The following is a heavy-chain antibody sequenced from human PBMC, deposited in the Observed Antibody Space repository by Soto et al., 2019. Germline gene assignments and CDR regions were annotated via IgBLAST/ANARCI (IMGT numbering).Heavy chain of an antibody. CDR1: GYTFTKHG. J-gene: IGHJ5*01. D-gene: IGHD3-3*01. CDR3: XXXXXXXXNDFFAWFDS. CDR2: ISGNNGDT. V-gene: IGHV1-18*01. Sequence: QVQLVQSGAEVKRPGASVKVSCTASGYTFTKHGITWVRQAPGQGLEWVGWISGNNGDTNYAQKFQGGVTITADTAKXTAYXXXXXXXXXXXXXXXXXXXXXXXXNDFFAWFDSWGQGTLVTVSS.